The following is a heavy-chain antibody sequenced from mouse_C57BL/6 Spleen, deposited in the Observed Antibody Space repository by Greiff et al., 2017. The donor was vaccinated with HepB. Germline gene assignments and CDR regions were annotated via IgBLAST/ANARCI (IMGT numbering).Heavy chain of an antibody. Sequence: EVQLVESEGGLVQPGSSMKLSFTASGFTFSDYYMAWVRQVPEKGLEWVANINYDGSSTYYLDSLKSRFIISRDNAKNILYLQMSSLKSEDTATYYCARGKSNYDPAWFAYWGQGTLVTVSA. CDR3: ARGKSNYDPAWFAY. J-gene: IGHJ3*01. CDR1: GFTFSDYY. D-gene: IGHD2-5*01. V-gene: IGHV5-16*01. CDR2: INYDGSST.